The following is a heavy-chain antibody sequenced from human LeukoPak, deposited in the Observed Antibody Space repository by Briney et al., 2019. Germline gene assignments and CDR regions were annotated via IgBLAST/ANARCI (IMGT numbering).Heavy chain of an antibody. CDR3: ARIGRHSDY. Sequence: SETLSLTCTVSGGSISSRRHYWGWIRQPPGKGLEWVRESNHSGSTNYNPSLKSRVTISVDTSKNQFSLKLSSVTAADTAVYYCARIGRHSDYWGQGTLVTVSS. CDR2: SNHSGST. V-gene: IGHV4-39*07. CDR1: GGSISSRRHY. J-gene: IGHJ4*02.